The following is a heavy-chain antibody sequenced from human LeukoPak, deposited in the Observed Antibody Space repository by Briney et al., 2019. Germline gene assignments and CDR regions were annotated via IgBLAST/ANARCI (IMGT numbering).Heavy chain of an antibody. Sequence: GGSLRLSCAASGFTFSSYAMHWVRQAPGKGLEYVSAISSNGGSTYYANSVKGRFTISRGNSKNTLYLQMGSLRAEDMAVYYCARDGQQLVLDYWGQGTLVTVSS. CDR1: GFTFSSYA. CDR2: ISSNGGST. D-gene: IGHD6-13*01. CDR3: ARDGQQLVLDY. J-gene: IGHJ4*02. V-gene: IGHV3-64*01.